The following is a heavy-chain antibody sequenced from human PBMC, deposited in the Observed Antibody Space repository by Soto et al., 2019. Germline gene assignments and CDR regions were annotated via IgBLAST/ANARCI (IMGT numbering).Heavy chain of an antibody. V-gene: IGHV4-31*03. J-gene: IGHJ6*02. D-gene: IGHD3-22*01. CDR2: IDSSGST. Sequence: QVQLQESGPGLVKPSQTLSLTGTVSGGSIASGGYYWSWIRQHPGKGLEWVGNIDSSGSTYYHPYLKSRITISLDTSKNQYSLRLSSGTAADTAVYYCARGQKRFFYDTSGYYDYKYDGMDVWGQGTTVTVSS. CDR1: GGSIASGGYY. CDR3: ARGQKRFFYDTSGYYDYKYDGMDV.